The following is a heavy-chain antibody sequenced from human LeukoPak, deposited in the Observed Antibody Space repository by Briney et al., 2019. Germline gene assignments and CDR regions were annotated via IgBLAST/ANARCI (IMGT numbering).Heavy chain of an antibody. CDR1: GFTSSSYA. J-gene: IGHJ4*02. Sequence: PGGSLRFSCAASGFTSSSYAMSWVRQAPGKGLEWVSAISGSGGSTYYADSVKGRFTISRDNSKNTLYLQMNSLRAEDTAVYYCAKSPGYSSGWEFDYWGQGTLVTVSS. CDR2: ISGSGGST. CDR3: AKSPGYSSGWEFDY. D-gene: IGHD6-19*01. V-gene: IGHV3-23*01.